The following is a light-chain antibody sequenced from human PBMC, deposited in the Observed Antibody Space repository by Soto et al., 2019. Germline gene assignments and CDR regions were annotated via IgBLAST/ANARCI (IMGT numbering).Light chain of an antibody. J-gene: IGLJ2*01. CDR3: SSYTTSSTVV. Sequence: QSALTQPASVSGSPGQSITISCTGSSSDVGGYNYVSWYQQHHPGKAPKLMIYDVSNRPSGVSNRFSGSKSGNTASLTISGLQAEDEADDYFSSYTTSSTVVFGGGTKVTVL. CDR1: SSDVGGYNY. V-gene: IGLV2-14*03. CDR2: DVS.